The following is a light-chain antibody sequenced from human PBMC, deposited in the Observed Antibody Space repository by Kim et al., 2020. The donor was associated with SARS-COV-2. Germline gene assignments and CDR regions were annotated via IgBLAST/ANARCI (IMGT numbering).Light chain of an antibody. CDR3: QHYSSSPPWT. V-gene: IGKV3-20*01. J-gene: IGKJ1*01. Sequence: PGDRATLACRASQSMSSSYLAWDQERPGQAPRHLIYCASSRATGSPDRISGSGCGADFTLTISRLEPEECAVYYCQHYSSSPPWTFGQGTKVDIK. CDR1: QSMSSSY. CDR2: CAS.